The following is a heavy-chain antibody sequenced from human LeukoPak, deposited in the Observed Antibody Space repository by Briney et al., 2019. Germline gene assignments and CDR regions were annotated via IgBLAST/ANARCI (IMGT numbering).Heavy chain of an antibody. V-gene: IGHV4-39*07. CDR1: GGSISSRSYY. CDR3: ARRSSLTGNAFDI. Sequence: KASETLSLTCTVSGGSISSRSYYWGWIRQPPGKGLEWIGSIYYSGSTYYNPSLKSRVTISVDTSKNQFSLKLSSVTAADTAVYYCARRSSLTGNAFDIWGQGTMITVSS. J-gene: IGHJ3*02. D-gene: IGHD6-13*01. CDR2: IYYSGST.